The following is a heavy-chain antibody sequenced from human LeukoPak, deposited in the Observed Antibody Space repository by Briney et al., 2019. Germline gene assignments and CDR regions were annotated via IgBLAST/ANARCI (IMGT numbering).Heavy chain of an antibody. Sequence: GASVKVSCKASGYTFTSYDINWVRQATGQGLEWMGWMNPNSGNTGYAQKFQGRVTMTRNTSISTAYMELRSLTSDDTAVFYCARDRDGYNGGDYWGQGTLVTVSS. CDR1: GYTFTSYD. D-gene: IGHD5-24*01. J-gene: IGHJ4*02. CDR2: MNPNSGNT. V-gene: IGHV1-8*01. CDR3: ARDRDGYNGGDY.